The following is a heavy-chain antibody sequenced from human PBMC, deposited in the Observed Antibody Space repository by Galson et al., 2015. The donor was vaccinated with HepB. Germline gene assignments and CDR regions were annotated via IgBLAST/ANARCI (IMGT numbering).Heavy chain of an antibody. D-gene: IGHD3-10*01. V-gene: IGHV3-7*03. CDR1: GFTFDNYW. J-gene: IGHJ4*02. CDR2: VKQDGRET. Sequence: SLRLSCAASGFTFDNYWMTWVRQAPGRGLEWVANVKQDGRETHYAESVKGRITVSRDNAGNSLYLQIDNLSAEDTAVYYCARDYYSSGSHDYWGQGTLVTVSS. CDR3: ARDYYSSGSHDY.